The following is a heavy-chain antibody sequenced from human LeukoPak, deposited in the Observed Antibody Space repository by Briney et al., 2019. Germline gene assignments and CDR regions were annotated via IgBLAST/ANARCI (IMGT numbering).Heavy chain of an antibody. V-gene: IGHV3-48*03. CDR2: ISSSGSTI. CDR3: ARDNPYCSGGSCYADY. CDR1: GFTVSSKY. Sequence: HSGGSLRLSCAASGFTVSSKYMGWVRQAPGKGLEWVSYISSSGSTIYYADSVKGRFTISRDNAKNSLYLQMNSLRAEDTAVYYCARDNPYCSGGSCYADYWGQGTLVTVSS. J-gene: IGHJ4*02. D-gene: IGHD2-15*01.